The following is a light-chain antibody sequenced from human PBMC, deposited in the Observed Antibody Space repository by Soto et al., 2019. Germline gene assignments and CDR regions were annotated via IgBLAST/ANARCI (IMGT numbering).Light chain of an antibody. Sequence: DIQMTQSPSTLSASVGDRVTITCRASQSISSWLAWYQQKPGKAPKLLIYDASSLESGVPSRFSGSGSGTEFTLTISSLQPDDFATYYCQPYNIYFPCTFGQRTKVAIK. J-gene: IGKJ1*01. CDR1: QSISSW. CDR3: QPYNIYFPCT. CDR2: DAS. V-gene: IGKV1-5*01.